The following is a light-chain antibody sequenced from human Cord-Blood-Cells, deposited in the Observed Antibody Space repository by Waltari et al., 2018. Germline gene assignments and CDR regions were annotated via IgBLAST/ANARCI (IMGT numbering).Light chain of an antibody. CDR1: QSSSIY. J-gene: IGKJ1*01. CDR3: QQSYSTPLT. V-gene: IGKV1-39*01. Sequence: DVQMTPSPSSPSASVRERVTFICRANQSSSIYLNWYQEKPGKAPKLLIYDASSLQIRVPTRFSGSGSGTDFPLNISRLQAEDFATYYCQQSYSTPLTFGQGTKVEIK. CDR2: DAS.